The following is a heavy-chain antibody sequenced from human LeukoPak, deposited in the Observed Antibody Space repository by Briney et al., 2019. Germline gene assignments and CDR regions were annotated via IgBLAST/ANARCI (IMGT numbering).Heavy chain of an antibody. CDR2: ISSSNTYM. CDR3: VRDYYYYMDV. J-gene: IGHJ6*03. Sequence: GGSLRLSCAASGFSFSNYNMNWVRQAPGKGLEWVSSISSSNTYMYYAHSVKGRFTISRDNAKNSLSLQMNSLRAEDTAVYYCVRDYYYYMDVWGRGTTVTVSS. CDR1: GFSFSNYN. V-gene: IGHV3-21*01.